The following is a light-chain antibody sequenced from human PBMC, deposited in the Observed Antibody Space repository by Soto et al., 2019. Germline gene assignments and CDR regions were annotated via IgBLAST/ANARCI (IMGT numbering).Light chain of an antibody. J-gene: IGKJ2*01. CDR3: QQSYSTPTQYT. CDR1: QSISTY. V-gene: IGKV1-39*01. CDR2: AAS. Sequence: DIQMTQSPSSLSASVGDRVTITCRAGQSISTYLNWYQQKPGKAPNLLIYAASNLQSGVPSRVSGSGSGTHFTLIIASLQPGDSATYFCQQSYSTPTQYTFGQGTKLEIK.